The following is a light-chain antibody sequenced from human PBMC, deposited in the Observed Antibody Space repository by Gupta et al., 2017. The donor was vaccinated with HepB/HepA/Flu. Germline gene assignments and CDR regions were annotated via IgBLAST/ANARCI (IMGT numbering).Light chain of an antibody. Sequence: QSVLTQPPSVSGAPGQRVTISCTGSSSNIGAFDDVHWYQQLPGTAPKLLIYGNSNRPSGVPDRFSGSKSGTSASLAITGLQAEDEADYYCQSYDSSLSGYVFGTGTKVTVL. CDR2: GNS. CDR1: SSNIGAFDD. V-gene: IGLV1-40*01. J-gene: IGLJ1*01. CDR3: QSYDSSLSGYV.